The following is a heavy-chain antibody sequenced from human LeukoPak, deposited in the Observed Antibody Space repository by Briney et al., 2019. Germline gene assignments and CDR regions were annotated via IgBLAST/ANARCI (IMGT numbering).Heavy chain of an antibody. Sequence: PGGSLRLSCAASGFTFSNAWMSWVRQAPGKGLEWVGRIKSKTDGGTTDYAATVKGRFTISRDDSKNTLYLQMNSLKTEDTAVYYCNIVLLWFGELWFDYWGQGTLVTVSS. J-gene: IGHJ4*02. CDR3: NIVLLWFGELWFDY. D-gene: IGHD3-10*01. V-gene: IGHV3-15*01. CDR2: IKSKTDGGTT. CDR1: GFTFSNAW.